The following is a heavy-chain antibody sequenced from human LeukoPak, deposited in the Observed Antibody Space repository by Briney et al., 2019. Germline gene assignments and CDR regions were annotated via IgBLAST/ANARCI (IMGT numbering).Heavy chain of an antibody. CDR1: GGSISRDGHY. J-gene: IGHJ3*02. Sequence: SQTLSLTCTVSGGSISRDGHYWSWIRQYPGKGLESIGSVSSSGTTTYNPSLKSRVTISLDTSQNQFSLNLRSLTAADTAVYYCAREMVRDAFDIWGQGTMVTVFS. V-gene: IGHV4-31*03. CDR2: VSSSGTT. D-gene: IGHD2-8*01. CDR3: AREMVRDAFDI.